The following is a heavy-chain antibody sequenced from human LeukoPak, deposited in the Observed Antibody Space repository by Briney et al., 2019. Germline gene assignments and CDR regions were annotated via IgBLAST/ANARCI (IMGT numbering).Heavy chain of an antibody. CDR1: GFTFSSYS. CDR3: ARVLHKRNYDSSTYYGY. D-gene: IGHD3-22*01. V-gene: IGHV3-48*01. CDR2: ISSSSSTI. Sequence: GGSLRLSCAASGFTFSSYSMNWVRQAPGKGLEWVSYISSSSSTIYYADSVKGRFTISRDNAKDSLYLQMNSLRAEDTAVYYCARVLHKRNYDSSTYYGYWGQGTLVTVSS. J-gene: IGHJ4*02.